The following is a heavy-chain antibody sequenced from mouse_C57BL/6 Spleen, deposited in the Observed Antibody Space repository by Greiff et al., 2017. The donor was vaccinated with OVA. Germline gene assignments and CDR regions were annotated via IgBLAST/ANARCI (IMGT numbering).Heavy chain of an antibody. V-gene: IGHV5-17*01. CDR2: ISSGSSTI. Sequence: EVMLVESGGGLVKPGGSLKLSCAASGFTFSDYGMHWVRQAPEKGLEWVAYISSGSSTIYYADTVKGRFTISRDNATNTLFLQMTSLRSEDTAMYYCARDYGSSLFYAMDYWGQGTSVTVSS. D-gene: IGHD1-1*01. J-gene: IGHJ4*01. CDR3: ARDYGSSLFYAMDY. CDR1: GFTFSDYG.